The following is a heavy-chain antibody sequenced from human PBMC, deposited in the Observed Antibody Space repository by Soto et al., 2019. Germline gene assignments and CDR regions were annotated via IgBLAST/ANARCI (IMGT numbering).Heavy chain of an antibody. Sequence: GGSLRLSCAASGFTFSSYAVSWVRQAPGKGLEWVSAISGSGGSTYYADSVKGRFTISRDNSKNTLYLQMNSLRAEDTAVYYCAIPRGYSSGWVDYWGQGTLVTVSS. CDR3: AIPRGYSSGWVDY. CDR2: ISGSGGST. D-gene: IGHD6-19*01. J-gene: IGHJ4*02. V-gene: IGHV3-23*01. CDR1: GFTFSSYA.